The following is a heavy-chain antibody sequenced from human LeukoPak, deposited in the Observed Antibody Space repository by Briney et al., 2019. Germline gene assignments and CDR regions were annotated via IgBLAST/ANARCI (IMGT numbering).Heavy chain of an antibody. CDR1: GFTFSSYG. J-gene: IGHJ5*02. Sequence: PGGSLRLSCAASGFTFSSYGMHWVRQAPGKGLEWVAFIRYDGSNKYYADSVKGRFTISRDNSKNTLYLQMNSLRAEDTAVCYCQLRPQVGATRGNWFDPWGQGTLVTVSS. CDR2: IRYDGSNK. CDR3: QLRPQVGATRGNWFDP. V-gene: IGHV3-30*02. D-gene: IGHD1-26*01.